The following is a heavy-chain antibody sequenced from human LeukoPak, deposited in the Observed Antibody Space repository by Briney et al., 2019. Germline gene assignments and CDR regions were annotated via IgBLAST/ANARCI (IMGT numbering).Heavy chain of an antibody. CDR1: GGSISSGSYY. J-gene: IGHJ4*02. D-gene: IGHD3-10*01. CDR2: IYTSGST. CDR3: ARLRMVRGVITLYYFDY. Sequence: SQTLSLTCTVSGGSISSGSYYWSWIRQPAGKGLEWIGRIYTSGSTNYNPSLKSRVTISVDTSKNQFSLKLSSVTAADTAVYYCARLRMVRGVITLYYFDYWGQGTLVTVSS. V-gene: IGHV4-61*02.